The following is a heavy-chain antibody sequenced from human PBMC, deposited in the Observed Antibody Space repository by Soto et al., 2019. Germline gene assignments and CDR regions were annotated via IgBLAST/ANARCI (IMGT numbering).Heavy chain of an antibody. V-gene: IGHV1-69*01. CDR1: GGTFSTYA. J-gene: IGHJ4*02. D-gene: IGHD3-10*01. CDR2: ILPILGPP. Sequence: QVQLVQSGAELKKPGSSVKVSCKASGGTFSTYAINWVRQAPGQGLECMGGILPILGPPNYAQKFKGRVTIAAVDSASTAYMELTSLRSEDTAIYYCARVGGGAYNSWGQGTLVTVSS. CDR3: ARVGGGAYNS.